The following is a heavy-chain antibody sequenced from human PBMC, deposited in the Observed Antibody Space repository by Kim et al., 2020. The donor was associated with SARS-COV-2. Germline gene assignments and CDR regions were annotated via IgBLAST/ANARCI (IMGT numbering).Heavy chain of an antibody. D-gene: IGHD3-10*01. CDR1: GGSMRNNDYY. J-gene: IGHJ4*02. V-gene: IGHV4-39*01. CDR3: ARLGVYSGSRTEDLDY. CDR2: IYYSGTT. Sequence: SETLSLTCTVSGGSMRNNDYYWDWIRQPPGNGLEWIGSIYYSGTTYYNPSLKSRVTISVDTSKKQFSLKLSSVTAADTAVYYCARLGVYSGSRTEDLDYWGQGTLVTVSS.